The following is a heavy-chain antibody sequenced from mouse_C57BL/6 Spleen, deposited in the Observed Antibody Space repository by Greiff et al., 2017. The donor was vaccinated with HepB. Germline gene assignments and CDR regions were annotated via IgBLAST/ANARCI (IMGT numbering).Heavy chain of an antibody. J-gene: IGHJ2*01. D-gene: IGHD2-5*01. CDR2: IYPGDGDT. CDR1: GYAFSSSW. V-gene: IGHV1-82*01. CDR3: ARDYYSNYVDD. Sequence: QVQLQQSGPELVKPGASVKISCKASGYAFSSSWMNWVKQRPGKGLEWIGRIYPGDGDTNYNWKFKGKATLTADKSSSTAYMQLSSLTSEDSAVYFCARDYYSNYVDDWGQGTTLTVSS.